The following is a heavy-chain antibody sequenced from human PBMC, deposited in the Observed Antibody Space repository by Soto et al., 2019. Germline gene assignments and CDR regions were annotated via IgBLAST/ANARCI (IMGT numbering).Heavy chain of an antibody. J-gene: IGHJ6*02. D-gene: IGHD2-2*01. CDR2: INAGNGNT. Sequence: ASVKVSCKASGYTFTSYAMHWVRQAPGQRLEWMGWINAGNGNTKYAQKLRGRVTMTTDTSTSTAYMELRSLRSDDTAVYYCARGSTRLDVWGQGTKVTVSS. CDR3: ARGSTRLDV. V-gene: IGHV1-3*01. CDR1: GYTFTSYA.